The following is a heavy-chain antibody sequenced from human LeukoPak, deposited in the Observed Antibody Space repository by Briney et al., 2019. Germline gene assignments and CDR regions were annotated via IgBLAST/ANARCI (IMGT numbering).Heavy chain of an antibody. CDR3: ARDSTYWYDSGSSGPHYFDY. J-gene: IGHJ4*02. CDR2: ISSDGSKT. CDR1: GFIFSNYA. D-gene: IGHD3-10*01. Sequence: PGRSPRLSCVASGFIFSNYAMHWVRQAPGKGLEWVALISSDGSKTYHADSEKGRFSISRDNSKNTLYLQLNSLRAEDTSVYYCARDSTYWYDSGSSGPHYFDYWGQGTLVTVSS. V-gene: IGHV3-30*01.